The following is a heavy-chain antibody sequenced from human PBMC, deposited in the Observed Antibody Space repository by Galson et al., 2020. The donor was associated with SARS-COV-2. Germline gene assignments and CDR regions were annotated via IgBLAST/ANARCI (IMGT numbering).Heavy chain of an antibody. J-gene: IGHJ4*02. D-gene: IGHD2-21*02. Sequence: ASVKVSCKASGYTFTSYGISWVRQAPGQGLEWMGWISAYNGNTNYAQKLQGRVTMTTDTSTSTAYMELRSLRSDDTAVYYCARDVVVTAIPSNFDYWGQGTLVTVSS. CDR2: ISAYNGNT. V-gene: IGHV1-18*04. CDR1: GYTFTSYG. CDR3: ARDVVVTAIPSNFDY.